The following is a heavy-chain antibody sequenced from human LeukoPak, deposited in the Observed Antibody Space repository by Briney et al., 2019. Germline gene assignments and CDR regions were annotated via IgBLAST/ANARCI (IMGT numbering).Heavy chain of an antibody. D-gene: IGHD6-13*01. Sequence: PSETLSLTCTVSGGSISSSSYYWGWIRQPPGKGLEWIGSIYYSASTYYNPSLKSRVTISVDTSKNQFSLKLSSVIAADTAVYYCARVYYSNSYDYWYFDLWGRGTLVTVSS. J-gene: IGHJ2*01. V-gene: IGHV4-39*01. CDR3: ARVYYSNSYDYWYFDL. CDR2: IYYSAST. CDR1: GGSISSSSYY.